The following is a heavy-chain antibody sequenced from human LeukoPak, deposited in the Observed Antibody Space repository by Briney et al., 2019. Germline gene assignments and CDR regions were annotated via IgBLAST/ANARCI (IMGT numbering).Heavy chain of an antibody. V-gene: IGHV3-23*01. CDR1: GFTFSSYA. CDR3: AKEDTLTTVYFDY. Sequence: GGSLRLSCAASGFTFSSYAMSWVRQAPGKGLEWFSAISGSDDSTYYADSVKGRFTISRDNSRNTLYLQVNSLRAEDTAVYYCAKEDTLTTVYFDYWGQGTLVTVSS. J-gene: IGHJ4*02. CDR2: ISGSDDST. D-gene: IGHD4-17*01.